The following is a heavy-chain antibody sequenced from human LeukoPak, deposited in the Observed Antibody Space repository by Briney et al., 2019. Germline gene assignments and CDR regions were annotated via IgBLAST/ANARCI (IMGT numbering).Heavy chain of an antibody. D-gene: IGHD3-10*01. V-gene: IGHV3-30*18. Sequence: GGSLRLSCAASGFTFSSYGMHWVRQAPGKGLEWVAVISYDGSNKYYADSVKGRFTISRDNSKNTLYLQMNSLRAEDTAVYYCAKDRWFGELSPIDYWGQGTLVTVSS. CDR2: ISYDGSNK. J-gene: IGHJ4*02. CDR1: GFTFSSYG. CDR3: AKDRWFGELSPIDY.